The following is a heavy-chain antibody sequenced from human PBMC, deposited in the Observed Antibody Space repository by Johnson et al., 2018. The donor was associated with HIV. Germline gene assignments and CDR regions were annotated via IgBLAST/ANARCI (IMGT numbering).Heavy chain of an antibody. CDR3: ARPHSGQYQYAFDI. J-gene: IGHJ3*02. CDR1: GFTFDDYA. CDR2: ISWNSGSI. V-gene: IGHV3-9*01. Sequence: VQLVESGGGLVQPGRSLRLSCAASGFTFDDYAMHWVRQAPGKGLEWVSGISWNSGSIGYAASVTGRFTISRANAKNSLYLQMNSLRAEDTALYHCARPHSGQYQYAFDIWGQGTKVTVSS. D-gene: IGHD5-12*01.